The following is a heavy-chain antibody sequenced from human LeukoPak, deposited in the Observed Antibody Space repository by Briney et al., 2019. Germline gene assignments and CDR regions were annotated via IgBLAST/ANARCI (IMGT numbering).Heavy chain of an antibody. V-gene: IGHV3-74*01. Sequence: GGSLRLSCGASEFTFSSHWMYWVRRAPGEGLVWVSRISGDGSSTNYADSVKGRFAISRDNAKNTLYLQTNSLRAEDTSVYYCARGSNGWSGIDYWGQGTLVTVSS. J-gene: IGHJ4*02. CDR2: ISGDGSST. D-gene: IGHD6-19*01. CDR1: EFTFSSHW. CDR3: ARGSNGWSGIDY.